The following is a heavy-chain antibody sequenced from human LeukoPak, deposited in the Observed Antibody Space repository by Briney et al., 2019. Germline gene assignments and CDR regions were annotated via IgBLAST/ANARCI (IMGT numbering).Heavy chain of an antibody. Sequence: PSQTQSLTCTVSGGSISSGSYYWSWIRQPAGKGLGWIGRIYTSGSTNYNPSLKSRVTISVDTSKNQFSLKLSSVTAAATAVYYCARERTSDTAIDYWGQGTLVTVSS. CDR2: IYTSGST. D-gene: IGHD5-18*01. CDR1: GGSISSGSYY. J-gene: IGHJ4*02. V-gene: IGHV4-61*02. CDR3: ARERTSDTAIDY.